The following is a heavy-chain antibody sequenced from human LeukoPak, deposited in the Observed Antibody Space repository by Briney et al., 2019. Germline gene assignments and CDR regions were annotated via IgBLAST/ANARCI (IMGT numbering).Heavy chain of an antibody. CDR3: AKEGYYGSGSYPYYFDY. J-gene: IGHJ4*02. CDR2: VKNSGSST. D-gene: IGHD3-10*01. CDR1: GFTFRNYA. Sequence: GGSLRLSCAASGFTFRNYAMSWVRQAPGKGLEWVSGVKNSGSSTFYADSVQGRFTISRDNSKNTLYLQMNSLRAEDTAVYYCAKEGYYGSGSYPYYFDYWGQGTLVTVSS. V-gene: IGHV3-23*01.